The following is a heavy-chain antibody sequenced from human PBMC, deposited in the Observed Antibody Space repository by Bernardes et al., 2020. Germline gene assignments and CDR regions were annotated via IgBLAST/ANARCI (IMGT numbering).Heavy chain of an antibody. J-gene: IGHJ4*02. CDR2: VSYSGTT. CDR3: ARRPLGYWDY. V-gene: IGHV4-39*01. D-gene: IGHD2-15*01. CDR1: GGSVSSGSSF. Sequence: SETLSLTCTVSGGSVSSGSSFWDWIRQSPGKGLEWIGSVSYSGTTYSVTTYYSPSLNSRVTISADTSKNQFSLELSSVTAADTAVYYCARRPLGYWDYWGQGTLVTVSS.